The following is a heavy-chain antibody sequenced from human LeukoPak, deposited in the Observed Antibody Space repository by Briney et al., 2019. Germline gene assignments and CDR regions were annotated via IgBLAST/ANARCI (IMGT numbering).Heavy chain of an antibody. V-gene: IGHV3-21*01. CDR1: GFTFSSYS. Sequence: GGSLRLSCAASGFTFSSYSMNWVRQAPEKGLEWVSSISSSSSYIYYADSVKGRFTISRDNAKNSLYLQMNSLRAEDTAVYYCAKGGCSSTTCYLANPWGQGTLVTVSS. D-gene: IGHD2-2*01. CDR3: AKGGCSSTTCYLANP. J-gene: IGHJ5*02. CDR2: ISSSSSYI.